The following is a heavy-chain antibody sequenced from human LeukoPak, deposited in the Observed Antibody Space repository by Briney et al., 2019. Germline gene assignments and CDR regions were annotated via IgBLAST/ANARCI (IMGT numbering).Heavy chain of an antibody. J-gene: IGHJ4*02. Sequence: SGPTLVNHTQTLTLTCTFPGFSLSTNEVGVGWIRQPPGKALEWLALIYGNDDKRYSPSLKSRLTITKDTSKNQVVLTMTNMDPVDTATYYCAHRRGIVGHGYYFDYWGQGTLVTVSS. CDR2: IYGNDDK. V-gene: IGHV2-5*01. CDR1: GFSLSTNEVG. D-gene: IGHD1-26*01. CDR3: AHRRGIVGHGYYFDY.